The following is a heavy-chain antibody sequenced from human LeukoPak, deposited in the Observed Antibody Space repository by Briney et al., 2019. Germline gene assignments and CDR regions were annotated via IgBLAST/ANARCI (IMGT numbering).Heavy chain of an antibody. CDR3: ARAPTITTLVVHD. Sequence: GGSLRLSCAASGFTFSSYAMHWVRQAPGKGLEWVAVISYDGSNKYYADSVKGRFTISRDNSKNTLYLHMNSLRAEDTAVYYCARAPTITTLVVHDWGQGTLVTVSS. J-gene: IGHJ4*02. CDR1: GFTFSSYA. CDR2: ISYDGSNK. D-gene: IGHD3-22*01. V-gene: IGHV3-30-3*01.